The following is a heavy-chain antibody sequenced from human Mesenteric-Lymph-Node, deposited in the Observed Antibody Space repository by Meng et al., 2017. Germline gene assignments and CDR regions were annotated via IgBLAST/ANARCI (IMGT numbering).Heavy chain of an antibody. CDR3: ARDLSRLGFDP. J-gene: IGHJ5*02. V-gene: IGHV1-8*01. Sequence: ASVKVSCKASGYTFTSYDINWVRQATGQGLEWMGWMNPNSGNTGYAQKFQGRVTITADESTSTAYMELSSLRSEDTAVYYCARDLSRLGFDPWGQGTLVTVSS. CDR1: GYTFTSYD. CDR2: MNPNSGNT. D-gene: IGHD2-21*01.